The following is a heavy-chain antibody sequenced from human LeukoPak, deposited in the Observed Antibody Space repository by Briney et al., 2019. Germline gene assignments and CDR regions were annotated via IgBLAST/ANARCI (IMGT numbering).Heavy chain of an antibody. D-gene: IGHD3-10*01. CDR3: AKEYYYGSGSYHY. V-gene: IGHV3-74*01. CDR2: INGDGTTT. CDR1: GFTFSSYY. Sequence: GGSLRLSCAASGFTFSSYYMCWVRQPPGKGPVWVSHINGDGTTTNYADSVKGRFTISRDNSKNTLYLQMNSLRAEDTAVYYCAKEYYYGSGSYHYWGQGTLVTVSS. J-gene: IGHJ4*02.